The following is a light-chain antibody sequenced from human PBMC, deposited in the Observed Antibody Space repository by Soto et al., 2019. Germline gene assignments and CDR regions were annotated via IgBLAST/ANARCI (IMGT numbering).Light chain of an antibody. CDR1: QSVSDW. CDR2: KAS. J-gene: IGKJ1*01. V-gene: IGKV1-5*03. Sequence: DFQMTQFPSTLSASVGDRVTITCRASQSVSDWLAWYQQQAGKAPKPLIFKASSLQSGVPSRFSGSGSGTEFTLTISSLQPDDSGPYYCQQHHGASTFGQGTKVEIK. CDR3: QQHHGAST.